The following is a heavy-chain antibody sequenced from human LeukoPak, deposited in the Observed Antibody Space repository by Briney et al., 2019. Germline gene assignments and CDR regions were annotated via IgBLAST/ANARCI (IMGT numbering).Heavy chain of an antibody. Sequence: GGSLRLSCAASGFTFSSYWMHWVRHAPGKGLVWVSRINSDGSSTSYADSVKGRFTISRDNAKNTLYLQMNSLRAEDTALYYCAKDKKGGGWTFDAFDIWGQGTMVTVSS. CDR1: GFTFSSYW. CDR3: AKDKKGGGWTFDAFDI. J-gene: IGHJ3*02. V-gene: IGHV3-74*01. CDR2: INSDGSST. D-gene: IGHD6-19*01.